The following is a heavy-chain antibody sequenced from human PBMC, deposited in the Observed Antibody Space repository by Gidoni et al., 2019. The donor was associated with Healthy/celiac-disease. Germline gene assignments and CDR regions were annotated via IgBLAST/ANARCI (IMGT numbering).Heavy chain of an antibody. CDR3: ARARLRRIAARPIYYYGMDV. CDR1: GGSFSGYY. V-gene: IGHV4-34*01. Sequence: QVQLQQWGAGLLKPSETLSLTCAVYGGSFSGYYWSWIRQPPGKGLDWIGEIKHIESTNYSPSLKSRVTVSVDTSKNQLSLKLSSVTAADTAVYYCARARLRRIAARPIYYYGMDVWGQGTTVTVSS. CDR2: IKHIEST. D-gene: IGHD6-6*01. J-gene: IGHJ6*02.